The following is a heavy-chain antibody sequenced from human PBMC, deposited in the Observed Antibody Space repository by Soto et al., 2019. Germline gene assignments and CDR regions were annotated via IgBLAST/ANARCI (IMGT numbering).Heavy chain of an antibody. Sequence: SGGSLRLSCAASGFTFSSYWMHWVRQAPGKGLVWVSRIKFDGSNTDYADSVKGQFTISRDNAKNTLYLQMNSLRAEDTTLYYCARGVPNYYAMDVWGQGTTVTVSS. J-gene: IGHJ6*02. CDR3: ARGVPNYYAMDV. CDR1: GFTFSSYW. CDR2: IKFDGSNT. V-gene: IGHV3-74*01.